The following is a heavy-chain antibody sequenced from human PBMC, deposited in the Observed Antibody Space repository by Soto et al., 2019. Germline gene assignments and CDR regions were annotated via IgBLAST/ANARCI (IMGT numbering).Heavy chain of an antibody. CDR2: SYSSGST. Sequence: SETLSLTCTVSAGAISFYNWNWIRQSPGKGLEWIGYSYSSGSTNYNPSLESRVTISVDTPKNQFSLQLTYVTAADTAVYYCARGDSTTHGDSFDIWGQGTMVTVS. J-gene: IGHJ3*02. D-gene: IGHD6-13*01. CDR3: ARGDSTTHGDSFDI. CDR1: AGAISFYN. V-gene: IGHV4-59*01.